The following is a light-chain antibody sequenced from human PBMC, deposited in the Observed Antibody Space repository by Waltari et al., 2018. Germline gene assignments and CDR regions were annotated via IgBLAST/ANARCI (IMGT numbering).Light chain of an antibody. J-gene: IGKJ3*01. CDR1: HYIANY. CDR2: DAS. V-gene: IGKV1-39*01. CDR3: QQTYKSPPT. Sequence: DVLVTQSPPSLSASVGDRITLTCRASHYIANYLNWYQHKPGKAPRLLIHDASTLQPGVSPRFSGSTSGTDFILTIDNLHPEDFATYYCQQTYKSPPTFGPGTKVDV.